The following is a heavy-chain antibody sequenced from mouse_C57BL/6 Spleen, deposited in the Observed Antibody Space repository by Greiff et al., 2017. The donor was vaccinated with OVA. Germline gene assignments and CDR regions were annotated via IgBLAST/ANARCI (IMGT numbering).Heavy chain of an antibody. Sequence: DVKLVESEGGLVQPGSSMKLSCTASGFTFSDYYMAWVRQVPEKGLEWVANINYDGSSTYYLDSLKSRFIISRDNAKNILYLQMSSLKSEDTATYYCARAGVGYFDVWGTGTTVTVSS. CDR1: GFTFSDYY. CDR3: ARAGVGYFDV. J-gene: IGHJ1*03. D-gene: IGHD3-1*01. CDR2: INYDGSST. V-gene: IGHV5-16*01.